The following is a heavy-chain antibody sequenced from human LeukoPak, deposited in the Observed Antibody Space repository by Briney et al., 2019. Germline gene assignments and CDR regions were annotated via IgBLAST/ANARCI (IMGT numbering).Heavy chain of an antibody. CDR2: INQSGST. Sequence: PSETLSLTCAVYGGSFSGYYWSWIRQPPGKGLEWIGEINQSGSTNYNPSLKSRVTISVDTSKNQFSLKLSSVTAADTAVYYCARGGKRITMVRGVIFDYWGQGTLVTVSS. CDR3: ARGGKRITMVRGVIFDY. D-gene: IGHD3-10*01. V-gene: IGHV4-34*01. J-gene: IGHJ4*02. CDR1: GGSFSGYY.